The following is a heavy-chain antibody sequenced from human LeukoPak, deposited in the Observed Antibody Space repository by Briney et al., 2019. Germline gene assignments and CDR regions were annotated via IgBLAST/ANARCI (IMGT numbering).Heavy chain of an antibody. D-gene: IGHD2-15*01. CDR2: IYYSGST. CDR1: GGSISSYY. CDR3: ARREGYCSGGSCYQYYFDY. V-gene: IGHV4-59*08. J-gene: IGHJ4*02. Sequence: SETLSLTCTVSGGSISSYYWSWIRQPPGXGXEWIGYIYYSGSTNYNPSLKSRVTISVDTSKNQFSLKLSSVTAADTAVYYCARREGYCSGGSCYQYYFDYWGQGTLVTVSS.